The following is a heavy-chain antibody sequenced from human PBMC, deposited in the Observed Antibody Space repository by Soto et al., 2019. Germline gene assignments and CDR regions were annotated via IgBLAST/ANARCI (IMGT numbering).Heavy chain of an antibody. Sequence: EVQLVESGGGLVQPGGSLRLSCAASGFSVSSSYLYWVRQAPGKGLEWVSSIYLSGSTYYTDSVKGRFSISRDNSKNTPYLQMNSLGAEDTAIYYCVRGKVGTNPNWLDPWGQGSLVTVSS. CDR2: IYLSGST. CDR3: VRGKVGTNPNWLDP. CDR1: GFSVSSSY. J-gene: IGHJ5*02. V-gene: IGHV3-66*01. D-gene: IGHD2-21*02.